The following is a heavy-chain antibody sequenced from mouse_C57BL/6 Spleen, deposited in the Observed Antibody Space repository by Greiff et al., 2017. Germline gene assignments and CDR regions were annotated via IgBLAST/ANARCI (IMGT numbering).Heavy chain of an antibody. Sequence: EVQLVESGGDLVKPGGSLKLSCAASGFTFSSYGMSWVRQTPDKRLEWVATISSGGSYTYYPDSVKGRFTISRDNAKNTLYLQMSSLKSEDTAMYYCARHEATVVEMDYWGQGTSVTVSS. CDR1: GFTFSSYG. CDR3: ARHEATVVEMDY. V-gene: IGHV5-6*01. D-gene: IGHD1-1*01. J-gene: IGHJ4*01. CDR2: ISSGGSYT.